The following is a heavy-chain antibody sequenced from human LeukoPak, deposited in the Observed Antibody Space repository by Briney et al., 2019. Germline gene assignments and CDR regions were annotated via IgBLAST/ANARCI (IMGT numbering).Heavy chain of an antibody. Sequence: GGSLRLSCAASGFTFSSYEMNWVRQAPGKGLEWVSYISSSGSTIYYADSVKGRFTICRDNAKNSLYLQMNSLRAEDTAVYYCARAEYSSSWYGVKWFDPWGQGTLVTVSS. V-gene: IGHV3-48*03. CDR3: ARAEYSSSWYGVKWFDP. CDR2: ISSSGSTI. CDR1: GFTFSSYE. J-gene: IGHJ5*02. D-gene: IGHD6-13*01.